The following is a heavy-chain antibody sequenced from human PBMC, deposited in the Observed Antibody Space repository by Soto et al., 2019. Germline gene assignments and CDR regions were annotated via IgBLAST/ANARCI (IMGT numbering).Heavy chain of an antibody. J-gene: IGHJ4*02. CDR2: VSVYNDDT. CDR1: GYTFSSFG. V-gene: IGHV1-18*01. D-gene: IGHD2-15*01. Sequence: QVQLVQSGAEVKKPGASVKVSCKASGYTFSSFGINWVRQAPGQGLEWVGWVSVYNDDTKYAQNFQGRVSRTTDTSTSTTYMEVGSLRSDDTAVYYCARTCRSGGSCYHEYWGEGTLVTVSS. CDR3: ARTCRSGGSCYHEY.